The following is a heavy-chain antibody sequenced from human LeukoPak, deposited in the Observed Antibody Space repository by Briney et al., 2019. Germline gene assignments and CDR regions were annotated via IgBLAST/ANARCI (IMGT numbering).Heavy chain of an antibody. CDR1: GGTFSSYA. CDR2: ISAYNGNT. CDR3: ARVNAYYFDY. J-gene: IGHJ4*02. Sequence: ASVKVSCKASGGTFSSYAISWVRQAPGQGLEWMGWISAYNGNTNYAQKLQGRVTMTTDTSTSTAYMELRSLRSDDTAVYYCARVNAYYFDYWGQGTLVTVSS. V-gene: IGHV1-18*01.